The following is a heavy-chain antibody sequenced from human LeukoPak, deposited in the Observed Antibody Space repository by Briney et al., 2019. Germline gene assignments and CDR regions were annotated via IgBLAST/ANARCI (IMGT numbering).Heavy chain of an antibody. CDR3: ARQIVVSGTDYLDY. Sequence: GGSLRLSCAASGLTVSNNYMSWVRQAPGKGLEWVSVIYSDGSPYYADSVKGRFTISRDNSRNTLYLQMNSLRAEDTAVYFCARQIVVSGTDYLDYWGQGTLVTVSS. V-gene: IGHV3-66*04. CDR1: GLTVSNNY. J-gene: IGHJ4*02. CDR2: IYSDGSP. D-gene: IGHD6-19*01.